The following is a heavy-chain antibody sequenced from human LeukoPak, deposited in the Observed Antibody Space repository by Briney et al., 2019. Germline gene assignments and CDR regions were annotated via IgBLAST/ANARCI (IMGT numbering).Heavy chain of an antibody. V-gene: IGHV3-11*01. Sequence: GGSLRLSCAASGFTFGDYYMNWIRQAPGKGLEWLSYISNSGTTIYYADSVRGRFTISRDNNKNSLYLQMHSLRAEDTAVYYCARDGGSGWFLDFWGPGTLVTVSS. CDR1: GFTFGDYY. J-gene: IGHJ4*02. CDR3: ARDGGSGWFLDF. CDR2: ISNSGTTI. D-gene: IGHD6-19*01.